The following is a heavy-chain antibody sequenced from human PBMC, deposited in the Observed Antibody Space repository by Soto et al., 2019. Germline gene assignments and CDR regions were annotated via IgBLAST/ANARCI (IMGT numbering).Heavy chain of an antibody. CDR1: GFTFSDYY. Sequence: EIQLVESGGGSVQPGGSLRLSCVASGFTFSDYYMDWVRQAPGKGLEWVARVKHRPKNYATEYAASVTGRFIISRDDSQSSMFLQMNSLKAEDTVVYDCVRNAMLWFVPWGQGTLVTFSS. J-gene: IGHJ5*02. V-gene: IGHV3-72*01. D-gene: IGHD3-10*02. CDR3: VRNAMLWFVP. CDR2: VKHRPKNYAT.